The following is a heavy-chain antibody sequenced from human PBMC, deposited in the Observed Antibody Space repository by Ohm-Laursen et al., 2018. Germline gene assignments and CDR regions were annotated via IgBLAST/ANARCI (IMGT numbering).Heavy chain of an antibody. CDR2: IYYSGST. CDR1: GGSISSYY. V-gene: IGHV4-59*01. D-gene: IGHD3-10*01. J-gene: IGHJ4*02. Sequence: GTLSLTCTVSGGSISSYYWSWIRQPPGKGLEWIGYIYYSGSTNYNPSLKSRVTISVDTSKNQFSLKLSSVTAADTAVYYCARSSGSYYKLDYWGQGTLVTVSS. CDR3: ARSSGSYYKLDY.